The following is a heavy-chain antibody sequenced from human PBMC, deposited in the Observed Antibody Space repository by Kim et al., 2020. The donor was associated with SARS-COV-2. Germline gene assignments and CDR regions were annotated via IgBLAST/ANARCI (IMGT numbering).Heavy chain of an antibody. CDR2: INHSGST. J-gene: IGHJ1*01. CDR3: ARGGDDSSGYYYDPHGYF. CDR1: GGSFSGYY. V-gene: IGHV4-34*01. Sequence: SETLSLTCAVYGGSFSGYYWSWIRQPPGKGLEWIGEINHSGSTNYNPSLKSRVTISVDTSKNQFSLKLSSVTAADTAVYYCARGGDDSSGYYYDPHGYF. D-gene: IGHD3-22*01.